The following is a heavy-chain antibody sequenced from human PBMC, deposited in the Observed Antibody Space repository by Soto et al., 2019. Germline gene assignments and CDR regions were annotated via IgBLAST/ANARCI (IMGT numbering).Heavy chain of an antibody. J-gene: IGHJ1*01. Sequence: EVQLLESGGGLVQPGGSLRLSCAASGFTFSSYAMSWVRQAPGKGLEWVSAISGSGGSTYYADSVKGRFTISRDNSKNTLYLQMNSLRAEDTAVYYCAKALKGYGSGSSLGFQHWGQGTLVTVSS. CDR3: AKALKGYGSGSSLGFQH. CDR2: ISGSGGST. CDR1: GFTFSSYA. D-gene: IGHD3-10*01. V-gene: IGHV3-23*01.